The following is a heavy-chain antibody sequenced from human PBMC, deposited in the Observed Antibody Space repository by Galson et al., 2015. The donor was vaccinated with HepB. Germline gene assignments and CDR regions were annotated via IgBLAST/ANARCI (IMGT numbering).Heavy chain of an antibody. D-gene: IGHD3-16*01. Sequence: LRLSCAASGFTFSSYSMSWVRQAPRKGLEWVSAISASDAKTYYGDSMKGRFTISRDNSKNTVSLQMDSLRAEDTAVYYCAKWGVWGVFEYWGQGILVTVSS. CDR1: GFTFSSYS. CDR2: ISASDAKT. J-gene: IGHJ4*02. V-gene: IGHV3-23*01. CDR3: AKWGVWGVFEY.